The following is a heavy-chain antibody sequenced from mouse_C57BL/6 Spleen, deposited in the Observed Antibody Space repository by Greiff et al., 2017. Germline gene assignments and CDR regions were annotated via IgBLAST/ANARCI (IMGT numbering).Heavy chain of an antibody. CDR2: IYPRSGNT. CDR3: ARSGYSNYVLYYGMDY. Sequence: VQLQQSGAELARPGASVKLSCKASGYTFTSYGISWVKQRTGQGLEWIGEIYPRSGNTYYNEKFKGKATLTADKSSSTTYMELRSLTSEDSAVYFWARSGYSNYVLYYGMDYWGQGTSVTVSS. V-gene: IGHV1-81*01. D-gene: IGHD2-5*01. J-gene: IGHJ4*01. CDR1: GYTFTSYG.